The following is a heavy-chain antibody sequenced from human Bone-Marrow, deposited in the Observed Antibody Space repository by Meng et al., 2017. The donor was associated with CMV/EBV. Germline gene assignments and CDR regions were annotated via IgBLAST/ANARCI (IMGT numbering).Heavy chain of an antibody. CDR1: GFTVSSNY. V-gene: IGHV3-15*01. CDR2: IKSKTDGGTT. Sequence: GGSLRLSCAASGFTVSSNYMSWVRQAPGKGLEWVGRIKSKTDGGTTDYAAPVKGRFTISRDDSKNTLYLQMNSLKTEDTAVYYCTTEEQTYYFDYWGQGTLVTVSS. CDR3: TTEEQTYYFDY. D-gene: IGHD1-26*01. J-gene: IGHJ4*02.